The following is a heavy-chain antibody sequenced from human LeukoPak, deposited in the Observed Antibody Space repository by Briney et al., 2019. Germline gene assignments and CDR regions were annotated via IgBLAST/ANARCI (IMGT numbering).Heavy chain of an antibody. CDR3: ARAPGGPLHYDFWSGYSN. CDR1: GYTFTSYE. Sequence: GASVKVSCKASGYTFTSYEINWVRQATGQGLEWMGWISAYNGNTNYAQKLQGRVTMTTDTSTSTAYMELRSLRSDDTAVYYCARAPGGPLHYDFWSGYSNWGQGTLVTVSS. J-gene: IGHJ4*02. CDR2: ISAYNGNT. D-gene: IGHD3-3*01. V-gene: IGHV1-18*01.